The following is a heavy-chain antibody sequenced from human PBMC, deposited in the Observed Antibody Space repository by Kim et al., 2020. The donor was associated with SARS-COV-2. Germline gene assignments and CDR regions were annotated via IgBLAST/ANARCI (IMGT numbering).Heavy chain of an antibody. V-gene: IGHV4-31*03. CDR1: GGSISSGGYY. Sequence: SETLSLTCTVSGGSISSGGYYWSWIRQHPGKGLEWIGYIYYSGSTYYNPSLKSRVTISVDTSKNQFSLKLSSVTAADTAVYYCARDALRFGDGYYYGMDVWGQGTTVTVSS. D-gene: IGHD3-10*01. J-gene: IGHJ6*02. CDR2: IYYSGST. CDR3: ARDALRFGDGYYYGMDV.